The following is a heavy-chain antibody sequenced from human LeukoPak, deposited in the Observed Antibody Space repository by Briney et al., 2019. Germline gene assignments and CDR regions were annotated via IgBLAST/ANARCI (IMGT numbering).Heavy chain of an antibody. CDR1: GFTFSKDD. V-gene: IGHV3-13*01. D-gene: IGHD2-15*01. CDR3: TKEFCGSRAACAGGSYYDF. J-gene: IGHJ2*01. Sequence: PGGALRLSCAASGFTFSKDDFHWVRQAPGKGREGVAAIGVTGDTYYADSVKGRFTISREDAANSLYLQMRSLGAGDTALYYCTKEFCGSRAACAGGSYYDFWGRGALVTVSS. CDR2: IGVTGDT.